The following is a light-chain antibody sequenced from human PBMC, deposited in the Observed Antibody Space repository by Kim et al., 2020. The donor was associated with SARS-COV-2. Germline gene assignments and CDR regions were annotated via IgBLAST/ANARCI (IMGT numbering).Light chain of an antibody. J-gene: IGKJ3*01. CDR3: QQYYSSTGFT. CDR1: QSVFYSSNNKNY. V-gene: IGKV4-1*01. CDR2: WAS. Sequence: DIVMTQSPDSLAVSLGERATINCKSSQSVFYSSNNKNYLAWYQQKPGQPPKLLIYWASTRESGVPDRFSGSGSGTDFTLTISSLQAEDVAVYYCQQYYSSTGFTFGPGTKVDIK.